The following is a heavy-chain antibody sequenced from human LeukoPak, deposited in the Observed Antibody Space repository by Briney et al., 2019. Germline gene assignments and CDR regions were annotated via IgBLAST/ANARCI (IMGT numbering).Heavy chain of an antibody. D-gene: IGHD6-19*01. CDR3: ARGRQQWLASYFDY. J-gene: IGHJ4*02. V-gene: IGHV4-59*01. CDR2: IYYSGST. Sequence: PSETLSLTCTVAGASISSYYWSWIRQPPGKGLEWIGYIYYSGSTNYNPSLKSRVTISVDTSKNQFSLKLSSVTAADTAVYYCARGRQQWLASYFDYWGQGTLVTVSS. CDR1: GASISSYY.